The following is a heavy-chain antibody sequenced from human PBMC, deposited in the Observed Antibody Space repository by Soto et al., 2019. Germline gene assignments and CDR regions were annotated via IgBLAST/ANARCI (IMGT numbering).Heavy chain of an antibody. V-gene: IGHV3-7*03. CDR1: GLTFSSYW. CDR2: IKQDGSEK. D-gene: IGHD6-13*01. Sequence: PGLSCAASGLTFSSYWMSWVRQAPGKGLEWVANIKQDGSEKYYVDSVKGRFTISRDNAKNSLYLQMNSLRAEDTAVYYCARDLSSIAAAGINWFDPWGQVTLVTVSS. CDR3: ARDLSSIAAAGINWFDP. J-gene: IGHJ5*02.